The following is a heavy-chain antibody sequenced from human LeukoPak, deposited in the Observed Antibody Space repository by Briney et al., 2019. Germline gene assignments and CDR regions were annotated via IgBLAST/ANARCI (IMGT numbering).Heavy chain of an antibody. D-gene: IGHD3-10*01. V-gene: IGHV4-39*01. CDR3: ARHGPSMVRGAPDY. CDR1: GGSISSSSYY. CDR2: IYYSGSI. Sequence: SETLSLTCTVSGGSISSSSYYWGWIRQPPGKGLEWIGSIYYSGSIYYNPSLKSRVTISVDTSKNQFSLKLSPVTAADTAVYYCARHGPSMVRGAPDYWGQGTLVTVSS. J-gene: IGHJ4*02.